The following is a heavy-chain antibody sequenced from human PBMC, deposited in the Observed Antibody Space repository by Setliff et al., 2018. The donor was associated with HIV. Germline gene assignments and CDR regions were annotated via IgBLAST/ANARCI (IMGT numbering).Heavy chain of an antibody. J-gene: IGHJ4*02. CDR3: ARGDRELHYFDWPRAGVDF. CDR1: GYTFTNFY. Sequence: ASVKVSCKASGYTFTNFYMHWVRQAPGQGLEWMGIINPSDDSRTYAQKFQGGVTMTRDTSTSTVYMELSSLRSEDTAVYYCARGDRELHYFDWPRAGVDFWGQGTLVTVSS. CDR2: INPSDDSR. V-gene: IGHV1-46*01. D-gene: IGHD3-9*01.